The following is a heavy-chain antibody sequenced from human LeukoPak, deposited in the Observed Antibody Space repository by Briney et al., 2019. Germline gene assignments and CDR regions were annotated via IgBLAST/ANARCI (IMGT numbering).Heavy chain of an antibody. D-gene: IGHD3-10*01. Sequence: PGRSLRLFRAFSGLIFPNAWIHWVSQAPRKGWEWVVRIKNKNSGRKTNYIARVKGRFTISRDDSRNTLYLEMDSLKTEDTAVYYCVTDGGLLPYYFTYWGQGTLVTVSS. J-gene: IGHJ1*01. CDR2: IKNKNSGRKT. CDR1: GLIFPNAW. V-gene: IGHV3-15*01. CDR3: VTDGGLLPYYFTY.